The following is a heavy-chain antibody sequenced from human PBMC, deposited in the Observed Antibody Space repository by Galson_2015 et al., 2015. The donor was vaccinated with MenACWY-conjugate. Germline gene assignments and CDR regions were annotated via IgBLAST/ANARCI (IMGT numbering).Heavy chain of an antibody. V-gene: IGHV3-74*01. J-gene: IGHJ4*02. CDR3: AKTRGASFYFDS. CDR2: INPGGSST. Sequence: SLRLSCAASGFIFNTYWMHWVRQAPGKGLVWVSRINPGGSSTTYADSVKDRFTISRDNAKNTLYLQMNSLRPEDTAVFYCAKTRGASFYFDSWGQGPRVTVSS. D-gene: IGHD1-26*01. CDR1: GFIFNTYW.